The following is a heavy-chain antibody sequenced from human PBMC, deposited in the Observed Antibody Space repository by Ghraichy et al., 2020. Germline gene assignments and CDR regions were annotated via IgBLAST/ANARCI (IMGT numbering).Heavy chain of an antibody. CDR1: GGSISSSNW. CDR2: IYHSGST. Sequence: SETLSLTCAVSGGSISSSNWWSWVRQPPGKGLEWIGEIYHSGSTNYNPSLKSRVTISVDKSKNQFSLKLSSVTAADTAVYYCARLLVPAAMHYYYYGMDVWGQGTTVTVSS. V-gene: IGHV4-4*02. CDR3: ARLLVPAAMHYYYYGMDV. J-gene: IGHJ6*02. D-gene: IGHD2-2*01.